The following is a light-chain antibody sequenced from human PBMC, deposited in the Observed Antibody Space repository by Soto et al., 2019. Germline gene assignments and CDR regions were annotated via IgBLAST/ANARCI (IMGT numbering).Light chain of an antibody. CDR2: EVS. J-gene: IGLJ1*01. CDR3: SSYASSSTIV. Sequence: QSVLTQPASVSGSPGQSITISCTGTSSDVGGYNYVSWYQQHPGKAPKLMIYEVSKRPSGVSNRFSGSKSGNTASLTISGLQAEDEADYYCSSYASSSTIVFGTGTKLTVL. V-gene: IGLV2-14*01. CDR1: SSDVGGYNY.